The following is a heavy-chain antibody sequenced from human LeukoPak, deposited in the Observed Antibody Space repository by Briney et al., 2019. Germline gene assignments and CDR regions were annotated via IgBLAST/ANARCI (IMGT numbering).Heavy chain of an antibody. J-gene: IGHJ6*03. Sequence: ASVKVSCKASGYTFTSYDINWVRQATGQGLEWMGWMNPNSGDTGYVQKFQGRVTMTRSTSISTAYMELSSLRSEDTAVYYCARKSGLWSGYYYMDVWGKGTTVTVSS. CDR2: MNPNSGDT. CDR1: GYTFTSYD. V-gene: IGHV1-8*01. CDR3: ARKSGLWSGYYYMDV. D-gene: IGHD3-3*01.